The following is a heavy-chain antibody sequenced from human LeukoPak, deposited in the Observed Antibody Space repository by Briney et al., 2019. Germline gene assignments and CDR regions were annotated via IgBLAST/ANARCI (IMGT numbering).Heavy chain of an antibody. Sequence: SETLSLTCTVSGGSISSYYWSWIRQPPGKGLEWIGYIYYSGSTNYNPSLKSRVTISVDTSKNQFSLKLSSVTAADTAVYYCARGSTVTYHFDIWGQGTMVTVSS. D-gene: IGHD4-17*01. CDR2: IYYSGST. J-gene: IGHJ3*02. CDR3: ARGSTVTYHFDI. V-gene: IGHV4-59*12. CDR1: GGSISSYY.